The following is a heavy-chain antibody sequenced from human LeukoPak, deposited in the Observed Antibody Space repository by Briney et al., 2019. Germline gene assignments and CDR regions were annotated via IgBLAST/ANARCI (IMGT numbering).Heavy chain of an antibody. Sequence: SETLSLTCAVYGGSFSSYYWSWIRQPPGKGLEWIGYIYYSGSTNYNPSLKSRVTISVDTSKNQFSLKLSSVTAADTAVYYCAGSMVRGVITGLDYWGQGTLVTVSS. CDR2: IYYSGST. D-gene: IGHD3-10*01. J-gene: IGHJ4*02. CDR3: AGSMVRGVITGLDY. V-gene: IGHV4-59*01. CDR1: GGSFSSYY.